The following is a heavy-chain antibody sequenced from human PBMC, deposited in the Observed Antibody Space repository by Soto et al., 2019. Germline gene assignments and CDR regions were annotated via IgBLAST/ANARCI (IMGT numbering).Heavy chain of an antibody. J-gene: IGHJ6*02. V-gene: IGHV5-51*01. CDR3: STPGYYYYYRMYV. CDR2: IYPGDSDT. Sequence: GESLKISCKGSGYSFTSYWIGWVRQMPGKGLEWMGIIYPGDSDTRYSPSFQGQVTISADRTISTAYLQWSSLKASDTAMYYCSTPGYYYYYRMYVGAQGTSVPVS. CDR1: GYSFTSYW.